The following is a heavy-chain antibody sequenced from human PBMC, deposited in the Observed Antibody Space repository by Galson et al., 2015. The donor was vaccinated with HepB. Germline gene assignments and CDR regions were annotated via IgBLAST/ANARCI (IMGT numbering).Heavy chain of an antibody. D-gene: IGHD3-22*01. Sequence: SVKVSCKASGYTFSSYSITWVRQAPGQGLEWVGWISPHNRYTNYTQNFQGRVTMTTDTSTSTAYMELSSLRSEDTAVYYCARIAHSSGYPNAPDYWGPGTLVTVSS. J-gene: IGHJ4*02. CDR3: ARIAHSSGYPNAPDY. CDR1: GYTFSSYS. CDR2: ISPHNRYT. V-gene: IGHV1-18*01.